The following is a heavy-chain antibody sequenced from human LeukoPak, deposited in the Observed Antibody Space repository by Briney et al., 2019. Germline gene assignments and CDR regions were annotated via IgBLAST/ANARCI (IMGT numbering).Heavy chain of an antibody. Sequence: SETLSLTCTVSGGSISSGGYYWSWIRQPPGKGLEWIGYIYHSGSTYYNPSLKSRVTISVDRSKNQFSLKLSSVTAADTAVYYCARGLLGYSYGYIDYWGQGTLVTVSS. CDR2: IYHSGST. D-gene: IGHD5-18*01. CDR3: ARGLLGYSYGYIDY. CDR1: GGSISSGGYY. J-gene: IGHJ4*02. V-gene: IGHV4-30-2*01.